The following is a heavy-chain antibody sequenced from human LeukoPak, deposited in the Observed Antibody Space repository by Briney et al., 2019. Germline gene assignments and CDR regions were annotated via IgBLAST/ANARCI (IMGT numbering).Heavy chain of an antibody. CDR3: ASSYTGRFDN. V-gene: IGHV3-48*03. CDR2: ISSSGSSI. D-gene: IGHD1-26*01. J-gene: IGHJ4*02. Sequence: PGGSLRLSCAASGFTFSSYEMNWVRQAPGKGLEWVSYISSSGSSIYYADSVKGRFTISRDNAKNSLFLQMNSLRAEDTAVYYCASSYTGRFDNWGQGTQVTVYS. CDR1: GFTFSSYE.